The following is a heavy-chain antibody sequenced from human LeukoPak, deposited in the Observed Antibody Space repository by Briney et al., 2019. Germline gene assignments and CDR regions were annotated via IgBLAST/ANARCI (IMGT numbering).Heavy chain of an antibody. D-gene: IGHD2-2*01. CDR3: ARWRCSSTSCFFDY. J-gene: IGHJ4*02. CDR1: GFTFSSYW. CDR2: IKQDGSEK. Sequence: GGSLRLSCAASGFTFSSYWMSWVRQAPGKGLEWVANIKQDGSEKYYVDSVKGRFTISRENAKNSLYLQMNSLRAEDTAVYYCARWRCSSTSCFFDYWGQGTLVTVSS. V-gene: IGHV3-7*01.